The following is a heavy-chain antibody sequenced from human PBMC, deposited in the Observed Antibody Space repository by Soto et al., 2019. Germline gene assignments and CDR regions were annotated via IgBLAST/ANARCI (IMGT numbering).Heavy chain of an antibody. CDR2: ISAYNGNT. Sequence: QVQLVQSGAEVKKPGASVKVSCKASGYTFTSYGISWVRQAPGQGLEWMGWISAYNGNTNYAQKLQGRVTMTTDTSTSTGYMELRSLRSDDTAVYYCARDGRYYDCWSGYSLNWFDPWGQGTLVTVSS. J-gene: IGHJ5*02. CDR3: ARDGRYYDCWSGYSLNWFDP. V-gene: IGHV1-18*01. CDR1: GYTFTSYG. D-gene: IGHD3-3*01.